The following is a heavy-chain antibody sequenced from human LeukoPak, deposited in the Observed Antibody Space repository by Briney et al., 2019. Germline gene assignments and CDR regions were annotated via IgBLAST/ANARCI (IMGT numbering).Heavy chain of an antibody. CDR3: ARGAGAVAVMYYFDY. CDR1: GFTFSSYG. D-gene: IGHD6-13*01. J-gene: IGHJ4*02. Sequence: GGSLRLSCAASGFTFSSYGMHWVRQAPGKGLEWVAVIWYDGSNKYYADSVKGRFTISRDNSKNTLYLQMNSLRAEDTAVYYCARGAGAVAVMYYFDYWGQGTLVTVSS. V-gene: IGHV3-33*01. CDR2: IWYDGSNK.